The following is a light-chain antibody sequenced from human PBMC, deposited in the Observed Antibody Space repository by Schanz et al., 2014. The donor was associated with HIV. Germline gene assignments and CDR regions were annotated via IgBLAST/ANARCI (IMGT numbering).Light chain of an antibody. V-gene: IGKV1-5*03. CDR2: ETS. CDR3: QQYAS. J-gene: IGKJ4*01. CDR1: QSVSW. Sequence: DIQLTQSPSTLSASVGDRVTITCRASQSVSWLAWYQQKPGKAPKLLIYETSTLDSGVPPRFSGSGSGTEFTLTISSLQPDDFATYYCQQYASFGGGSKVEI.